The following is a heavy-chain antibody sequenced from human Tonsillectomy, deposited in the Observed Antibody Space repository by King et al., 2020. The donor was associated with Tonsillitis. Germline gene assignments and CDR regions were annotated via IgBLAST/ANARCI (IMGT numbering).Heavy chain of an antibody. CDR1: GGSISSYY. Sequence: VQLQESGPGLVKPSETLSLTCTVSGGSISSYYWSWIRQPPGKGLEWSGYIFYSGSTNYNPSLKSRVTISIDTSKNQFSLKLSSVTAADTAVYYCARLYYDSAYYFDYWGQGTLVTVSS. J-gene: IGHJ4*02. CDR3: ARLYYDSAYYFDY. D-gene: IGHD3-22*01. V-gene: IGHV4-59*01. CDR2: IFYSGST.